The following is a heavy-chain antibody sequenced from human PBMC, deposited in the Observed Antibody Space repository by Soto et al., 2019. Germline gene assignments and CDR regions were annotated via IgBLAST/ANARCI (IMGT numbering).Heavy chain of an antibody. J-gene: IGHJ6*02. CDR1: GGSMRSYY. CDR3: AGIGEDVYYGMDV. CDR2: IYSRGDT. Sequence: SETLSLTCSVSGGSMRSYYWNWLRQPAGKGLEWIGRIYSRGDTNYNPSVKSRVTMSVDTSKNEFSLRMNSVTAADTAVYYCAGIGEDVYYGMDVWGQGTTVT. D-gene: IGHD3-10*01. V-gene: IGHV4-4*07.